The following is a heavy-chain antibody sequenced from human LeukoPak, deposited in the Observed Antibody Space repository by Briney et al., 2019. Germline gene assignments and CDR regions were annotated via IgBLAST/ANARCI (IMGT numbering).Heavy chain of an antibody. CDR2: IKQDGSEK. CDR3: ARDRGSYWYDY. D-gene: IGHD1-26*01. Sequence: GGSLRLSCAASGFTFSSYWMSWVRQAPGKGLERVANIKQDGSEKYYVDSVKGRFTISRDNAKNSLYLQMNSLRAEDTAVYYCARDRGSYWYDYWGQGTLVTVSS. V-gene: IGHV3-7*01. CDR1: GFTFSSYW. J-gene: IGHJ4*02.